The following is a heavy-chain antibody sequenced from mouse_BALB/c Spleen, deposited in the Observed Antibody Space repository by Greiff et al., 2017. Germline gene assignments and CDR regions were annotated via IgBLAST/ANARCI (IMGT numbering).Heavy chain of an antibody. CDR3: ARSGGRYFDV. J-gene: IGHJ1*01. CDR2: ISYSGST. D-gene: IGHD3-1*01. Sequence: EVKLQESGPGLVKPSQSLSLTCTVTGYSITSDYAWNWIRQFPGNKLEWMGYISYSGSTSYNPSLKSRISITRDTSKNQFFLQLNSVTTEDTATYYCARSGGRYFDVWGAGTTVTVSS. CDR1: GYSITSDYA. V-gene: IGHV3-2*02.